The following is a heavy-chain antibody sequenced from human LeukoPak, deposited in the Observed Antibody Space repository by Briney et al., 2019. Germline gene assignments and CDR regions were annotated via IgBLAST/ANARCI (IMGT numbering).Heavy chain of an antibody. CDR2: ISYDGSNK. CDR3: ARDRSLWFFDY. CDR1: GFTFSSYA. D-gene: IGHD3-10*01. Sequence: GGSLRLSCAASGFTFSSYAMHWVRQAPGKGLGWVAVISYDGSNKYYADSVKGRFTISRDNSKNTLYLQMNSLRAEDTAVYYCARDRSLWFFDYWGQGTLVTVSS. V-gene: IGHV3-30*04. J-gene: IGHJ4*02.